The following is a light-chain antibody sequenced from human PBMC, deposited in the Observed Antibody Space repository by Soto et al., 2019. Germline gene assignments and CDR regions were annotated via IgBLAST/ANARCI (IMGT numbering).Light chain of an antibody. Sequence: IVLMQSPGTLSLSPGERATPSCSASQSVSSSYLAWYQQKPGQAPRLLLYGASSRATGSPDRFSSSGSGTDYTLTISRLEPEDFAVYYCQQYGSSPPITFGQGTRLEI. V-gene: IGKV3-20*01. J-gene: IGKJ5*01. CDR2: GAS. CDR1: QSVSSSY. CDR3: QQYGSSPPIT.